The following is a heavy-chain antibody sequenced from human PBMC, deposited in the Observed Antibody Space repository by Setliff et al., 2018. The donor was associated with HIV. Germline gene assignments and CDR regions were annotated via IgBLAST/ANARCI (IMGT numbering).Heavy chain of an antibody. CDR2: IYTNGNT. CDR3: ARDPPGYGDSNDF. J-gene: IGHJ4*02. D-gene: IGHD4-17*01. CDR1: GGSISRGSYY. V-gene: IGHV4-61*02. Sequence: SETLSLTCTVSGGSISRGSYYWSWIRQPAGKGLEWIGRIYTNGNTNYNPSLKSRVTLSIDTSKNQFSLNLHSVTAADTAVYYCARDPPGYGDSNDFWGQGTLVTVSS.